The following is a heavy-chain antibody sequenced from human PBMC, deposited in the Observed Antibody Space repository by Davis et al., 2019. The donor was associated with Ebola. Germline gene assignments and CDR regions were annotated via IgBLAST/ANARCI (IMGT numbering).Heavy chain of an antibody. J-gene: IGHJ6*02. CDR1: GFTFSGSA. Sequence: GESLKISCAASGFTFSGSAMHWVRQASGNGLEWVGRIRSKANSYATAYAASVKGRFTISRDDSKNTAYLQMNSLRAEDTAVYYCARLTTRYYYYGMDVWGQGTTVTVSS. CDR3: ARLTTRYYYYGMDV. V-gene: IGHV3-73*01. D-gene: IGHD4-11*01. CDR2: IRSKANSYAT.